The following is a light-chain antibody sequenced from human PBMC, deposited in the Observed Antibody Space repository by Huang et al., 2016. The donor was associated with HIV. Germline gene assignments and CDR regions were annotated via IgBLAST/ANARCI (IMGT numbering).Light chain of an antibody. CDR2: WAS. Sequence: DIVMTQSPDSLAVSLGERATINCKSSQSLLSGNNKNYLAWFQQKSGQPPKLRIYWASTRESGVPDRFTGSGSRTDFTLTINSLQPEDVAVYYCQQYFSPPVTFGPGTKVHV. CDR3: QQYFSPPVT. V-gene: IGKV4-1*01. CDR1: QSLLSGNNKNY. J-gene: IGKJ3*01.